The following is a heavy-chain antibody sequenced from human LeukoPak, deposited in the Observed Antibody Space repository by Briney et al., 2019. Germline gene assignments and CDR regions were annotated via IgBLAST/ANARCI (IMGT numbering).Heavy chain of an antibody. CDR1: GGSFSGYY. J-gene: IGHJ4*02. D-gene: IGHD3-22*01. V-gene: IGHV4-34*01. Sequence: SETLSLTCAVYGGSFSGYYWSWIRQPPGKGLEWIGEIYHSGSTNYNPSLKSRVTISVDKSKNQFSLKLSSVTAADTAVYYCARAYHYDSSARGDFDYWGQGTLVTVSS. CDR2: IYHSGST. CDR3: ARAYHYDSSARGDFDY.